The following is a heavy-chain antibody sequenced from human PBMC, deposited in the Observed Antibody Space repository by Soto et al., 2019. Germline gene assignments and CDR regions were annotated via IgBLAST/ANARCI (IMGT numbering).Heavy chain of an antibody. J-gene: IGHJ4*02. Sequence: PERSLSLYFTASGFTFSNHSMNWVRQAPGKGLEWVSSISSSSSYIYYADSVKGRFTISRDNAKNSLYLQMNSRGAEKAVEYYGVRNGNCWVLDSWGQGNLVIVTS. D-gene: IGHD1-7*01. CDR3: VRNGNCWVLDS. V-gene: IGHV3-21*01. CDR2: ISSSSSYI. CDR1: GFTFSNHS.